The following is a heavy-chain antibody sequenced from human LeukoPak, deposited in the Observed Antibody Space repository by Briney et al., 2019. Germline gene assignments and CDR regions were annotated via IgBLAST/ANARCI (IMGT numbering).Heavy chain of an antibody. CDR2: IYSGGSA. J-gene: IGHJ4*02. Sequence: GGSLRLSCAASGFTVSSNYMSWVRQAPGKGLEWVSVIYSGGSAYYRFSVKGKFTKSRDNSKNTLYLQMNRLGAEDTAVYYCARLGGAAAVPYWGQGTLVTVSS. V-gene: IGHV3-66*04. D-gene: IGHD6-13*01. CDR1: GFTVSSNY. CDR3: ARLGGAAAVPY.